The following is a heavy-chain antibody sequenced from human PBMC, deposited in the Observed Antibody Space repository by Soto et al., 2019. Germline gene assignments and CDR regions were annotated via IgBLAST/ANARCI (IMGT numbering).Heavy chain of an antibody. CDR2: ISGSGGST. CDR3: AKSIAARPRYYGMDV. CDR1: GFTFSSYA. V-gene: IGHV3-23*01. J-gene: IGHJ6*02. Sequence: LRLSCAASGFTFSSYAMSWVRQAPGKGLEWVSAISGSGGSTYYADSVKGRFTISRDNSKNTLYLQMNSLRAEDTAVYYCAKSIAARPRYYGMDVWGQGTTVTVS. D-gene: IGHD6-6*01.